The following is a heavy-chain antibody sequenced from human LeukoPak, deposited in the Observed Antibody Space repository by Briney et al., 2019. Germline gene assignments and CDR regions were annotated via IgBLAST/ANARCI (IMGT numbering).Heavy chain of an antibody. V-gene: IGHV3-21*01. D-gene: IGHD3-16*01. J-gene: IGHJ6*04. CDR1: GFTFSSYS. CDR3: ARSGGTSTDYYYYHGMDV. CDR2: ISSSSSYI. Sequence: GGSLRLSCAASGFTFSSYSMNWVRQAPGKGLEWVSSISSSSSYIYYADSMKGRFTISRDNAKNSLYLQMNSLRAEDTAVYYCARSGGTSTDYYYYHGMDVWGKGTTVTVSS.